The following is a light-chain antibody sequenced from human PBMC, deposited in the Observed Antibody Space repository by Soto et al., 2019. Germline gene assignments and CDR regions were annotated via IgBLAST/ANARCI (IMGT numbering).Light chain of an antibody. CDR1: QSVSSSY. CDR2: GAS. CDR3: QQYGSSLPLT. V-gene: IGKV3-20*01. J-gene: IGKJ4*01. Sequence: ELVFTQSPGTLSLSPGERATLSCRASQSVSSSYLAWYQQKPGQAPRLLIYGASSRATGIPDRFSGSGSGTDFTLTISRLEPEDFAVYYCQQYGSSLPLTFGGGTKVDI.